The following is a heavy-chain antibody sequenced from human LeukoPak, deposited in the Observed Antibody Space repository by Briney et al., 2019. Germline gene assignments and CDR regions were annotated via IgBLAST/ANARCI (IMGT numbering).Heavy chain of an antibody. Sequence: SETLSLTCTVSGGSISSGSYFWSWIRQPPGKGLEWIGYIYYSGSTNYNPSLKSRVTISVDTSKNQFSLKLSSVTAADTAVYYCARLSTNYYYGSGSYTQRLDAFDIWGQGTMVTVSS. D-gene: IGHD3-10*01. J-gene: IGHJ3*02. CDR1: GGSISSGSYF. V-gene: IGHV4-61*01. CDR2: IYYSGST. CDR3: ARLSTNYYYGSGSYTQRLDAFDI.